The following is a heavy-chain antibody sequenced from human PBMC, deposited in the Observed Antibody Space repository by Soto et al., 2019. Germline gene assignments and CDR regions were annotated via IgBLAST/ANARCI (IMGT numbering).Heavy chain of an antibody. J-gene: IGHJ6*02. V-gene: IGHV1-69*06. CDR3: ARGTYDFWSGYPKYPDYYSYYGMDV. D-gene: IGHD3-3*01. CDR2: IIPIFGTA. CDR1: GGTFSSYA. Sequence: SAVKVSCKASGGTFSSYAIRRVGQAPAQGREWMGGIIPIFGTANYAQKFQGRVTITADKSTSTAYMELSSLRSEDTAVYYCARGTYDFWSGYPKYPDYYSYYGMDVWGQGTTVTVSS.